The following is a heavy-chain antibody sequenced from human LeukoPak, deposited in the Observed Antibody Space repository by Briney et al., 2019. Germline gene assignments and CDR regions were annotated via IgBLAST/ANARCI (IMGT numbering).Heavy chain of an antibody. Sequence: GGSLRLSCAASGFTFSNYWMSWVRQAPGKGLEWVANIKQDGSEKNYVNSVKGRFTISRDNAKNTLSLQMNSLRAGDTAVYYCVRSITAVAGNRWGQGTLVTVSS. CDR2: IKQDGSEK. CDR1: GFTFSNYW. CDR3: VRSITAVAGNR. J-gene: IGHJ4*02. D-gene: IGHD6-19*01. V-gene: IGHV3-7*01.